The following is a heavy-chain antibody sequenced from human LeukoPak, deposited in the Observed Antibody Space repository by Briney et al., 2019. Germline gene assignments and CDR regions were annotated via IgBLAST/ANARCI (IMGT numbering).Heavy chain of an antibody. CDR2: IYYSGST. CDR1: GGSISSGGYY. Sequence: PSQTLSLTCTVSGGSISSGGYYWSWIRQHPGKGLEWIGYIYYSGSTYYNPSLKSRVTISVDTSKNQFSLKLSSVTAADTAVYYCARQSRSGYPNWFDPWGQGTLVTVSS. J-gene: IGHJ5*02. V-gene: IGHV4-31*03. D-gene: IGHD3-22*01. CDR3: ARQSRSGYPNWFDP.